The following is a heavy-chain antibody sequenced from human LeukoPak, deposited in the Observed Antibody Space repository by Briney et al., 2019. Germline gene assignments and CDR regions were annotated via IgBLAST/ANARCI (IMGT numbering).Heavy chain of an antibody. J-gene: IGHJ5*02. CDR2: SSHSGST. V-gene: IGHV4-34*01. CDR3: ARDRVGFDP. Sequence: SETLSLTCAVYGGSFSDNYWSWIRQPPGKGLEWIGESSHSGSTNYNPSLKSRVTISVDTPKNQFSLKLSSVTAADTAVYYCARDRVGFDPWGQGTLVTVSS. CDR1: GGSFSDNY.